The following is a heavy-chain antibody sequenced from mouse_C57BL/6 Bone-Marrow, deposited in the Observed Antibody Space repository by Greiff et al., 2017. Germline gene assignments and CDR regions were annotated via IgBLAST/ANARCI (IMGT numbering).Heavy chain of an antibody. CDR2: INPNYGTT. D-gene: IGHD2-4*01. V-gene: IGHV1-39*01. CDR1: GYSFTDYN. Sequence: VQLQQSGPELVKPGASVKISCKASGYSFTDYNMNWVKQSNGKSLEWIGVINPNYGTTSYNQKFKGKATLTVDQSSSTAYMQRNSLTSEDSAVYDSARGYDYDYAMDYWGQGTSVTVSS. CDR3: ARGYDYDYAMDY. J-gene: IGHJ4*01.